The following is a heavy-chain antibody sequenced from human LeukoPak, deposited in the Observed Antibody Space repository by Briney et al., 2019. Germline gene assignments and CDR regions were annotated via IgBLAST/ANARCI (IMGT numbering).Heavy chain of an antibody. V-gene: IGHV4-59*01. CDR3: ARDVGFGESDY. J-gene: IGHJ4*02. Sequence: SETLSLTCTVSGGSINSYYWSWIRQPPGKGLEWIGYIYYSGSTNYNPSLKSRVTISVDTSKNQFSLKLSSVAAADTAVYYCARDVGFGESDYWGQGTLVTVSS. D-gene: IGHD3-10*01. CDR1: GGSINSYY. CDR2: IYYSGST.